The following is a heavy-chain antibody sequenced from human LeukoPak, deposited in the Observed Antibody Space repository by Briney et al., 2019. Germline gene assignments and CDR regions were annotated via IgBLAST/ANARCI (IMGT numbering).Heavy chain of an antibody. V-gene: IGHV4-34*01. CDR3: ARGRRGIAVAGTIDP. CDR2: INHSGST. D-gene: IGHD6-19*01. CDR1: GGSFSGYY. Sequence: PSETLSLTCAVYGGSFSGYYWSWIRQPPGKGLEWIGEINHSGSTNYNPSLKSRVTISVDTSKNQFSLKLSPVTAADTAVYYCARGRRGIAVAGTIDPWGQGTLVTVSS. J-gene: IGHJ5*02.